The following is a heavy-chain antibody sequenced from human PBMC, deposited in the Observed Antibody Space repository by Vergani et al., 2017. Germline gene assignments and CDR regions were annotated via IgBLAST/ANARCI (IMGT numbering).Heavy chain of an antibody. CDR3: ATPQTVTTGGMEV. J-gene: IGHJ6*02. CDR2: VDPEDGET. V-gene: IGHV1-69-2*01. CDR1: GYTFTDHY. Sequence: EVQLVQSGAEVKKPGATMKISCTVSGYTFTDHYMHRVTQAPGKGLEWMGLVDPEDGETIYAEKFKGRVTIAADTSTDTAHLELSSLRSDDTAVYYCATPQTVTTGGMEVWGQGTTVIVSS. D-gene: IGHD4-17*01.